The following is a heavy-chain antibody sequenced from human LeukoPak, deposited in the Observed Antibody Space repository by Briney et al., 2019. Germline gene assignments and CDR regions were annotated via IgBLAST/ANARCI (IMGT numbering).Heavy chain of an antibody. CDR2: IIVNFAAT. Sequence: ASVKVSCKASGGSVSSHSITWVRQAPGQGLEWMRKIIVNFAATTYAQKFQGRLTLTADKFTSTVYMELSSLRSDDTAVYYCARDASGNYEGWFDPWGQGTLVTVSS. CDR3: ARDASGNYEGWFDP. D-gene: IGHD1-26*01. J-gene: IGHJ5*02. CDR1: GGSVSSHS. V-gene: IGHV1-69*06.